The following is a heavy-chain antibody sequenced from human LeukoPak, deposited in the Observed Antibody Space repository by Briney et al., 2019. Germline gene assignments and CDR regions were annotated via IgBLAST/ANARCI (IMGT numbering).Heavy chain of an antibody. CDR3: AKDRAYSSGWYAPKYYFDY. Sequence: PGGSLRLSCAASGFTFSSFWMNWVRQAPGKGLEWVANINQDGSARHYVDSVKGRFTISRDNSKNTLYLQMNSLRAEDTAVYYCAKDRAYSSGWYAPKYYFDYWGQGTLVTVSS. CDR1: GFTFSSFW. D-gene: IGHD6-19*01. J-gene: IGHJ4*02. V-gene: IGHV3-7*03. CDR2: INQDGSAR.